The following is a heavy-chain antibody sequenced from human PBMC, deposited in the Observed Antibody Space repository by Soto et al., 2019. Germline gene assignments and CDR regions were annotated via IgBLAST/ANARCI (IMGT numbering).Heavy chain of an antibody. V-gene: IGHV3-48*01. D-gene: IGHD6-19*01. J-gene: IGHJ6*02. CDR1: GFAFSAYS. CDR3: ARDNHGDGWYPNYGMDV. CDR2: ISSSSSTM. Sequence: GGSLRLSCAGSGFAFSAYSMNWVRQAPGKGLEWVSYISSSSSTMYYVDSVKGRFTISRDNAKNSPYLQMNSLRAEDTAVYYCARDNHGDGWYPNYGMDVWGQGTTVTVSS.